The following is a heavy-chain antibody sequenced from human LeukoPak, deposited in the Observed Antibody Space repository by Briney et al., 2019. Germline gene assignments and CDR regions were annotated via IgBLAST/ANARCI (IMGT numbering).Heavy chain of an antibody. CDR3: ARGQDWNDRGGLDY. J-gene: IGHJ4*02. CDR2: ISTSSSYI. D-gene: IGHD1-1*01. V-gene: IGHV3-21*01. Sequence: MSGGSLRLSCAASGFTFSTYSMNWVRQAPGKGLEWVSFISTSSSYIYYADSVKGRFTISRDNSKNSLYLQMNSLRAEDTAVYYCARGQDWNDRGGLDYWGQGTLVIVSS. CDR1: GFTFSTYS.